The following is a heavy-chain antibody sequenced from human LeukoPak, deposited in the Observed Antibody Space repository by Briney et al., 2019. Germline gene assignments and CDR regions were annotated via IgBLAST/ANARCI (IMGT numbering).Heavy chain of an antibody. D-gene: IGHD3-22*01. Sequence: PGGSLRLSCAASGFTFSSYDMHWVRQAPGKGLEWVAFIRYDGSNKYYADSVKGRFTISRDNSKNTLYLQMNSLRAEDTAVYYCAKDLYYYDSSGSDGFDYWGQGTLVTVSS. CDR3: AKDLYYYDSSGSDGFDY. CDR2: IRYDGSNK. CDR1: GFTFSSYD. V-gene: IGHV3-30*02. J-gene: IGHJ4*02.